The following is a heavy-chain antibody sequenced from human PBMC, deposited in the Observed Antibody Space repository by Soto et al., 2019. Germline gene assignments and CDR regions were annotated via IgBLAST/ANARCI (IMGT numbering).Heavy chain of an antibody. CDR1: GFSLTTDRVG. J-gene: IGHJ4*02. V-gene: IGHV2-5*02. CDR2: IYWDDSK. Sequence: QITLKESGPTLVKPTQTLTLTCTFSGFSLTTDRVGVGWIRQPPGEALEWLAVIYWDDSKTYSPSLESRLTITKDTSKNHVVHTMTNIDSLDAATYYCAHAYGGRSLYWGQGTLVTVSS. D-gene: IGHD1-26*01. CDR3: AHAYGGRSLY.